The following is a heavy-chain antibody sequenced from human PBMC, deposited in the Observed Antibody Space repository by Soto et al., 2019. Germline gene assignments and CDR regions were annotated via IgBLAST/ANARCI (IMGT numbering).Heavy chain of an antibody. J-gene: IGHJ3*02. V-gene: IGHV4-4*07. Sequence: VHLMESGGGLVQPGGSLRLSCAASGFTFSSYEMNWVRQAAGKGLEWIGRIYTSGSTNYNPSLKSRVTMSVDTSKNQFSLKLSSVTAADTAVYYCARDFVGYSSSWYEEARLDAFDIWGQGTMVTVSS. CDR3: ARDFVGYSSSWYEEARLDAFDI. CDR1: GFTFSSYE. CDR2: IYTSGST. D-gene: IGHD6-13*01.